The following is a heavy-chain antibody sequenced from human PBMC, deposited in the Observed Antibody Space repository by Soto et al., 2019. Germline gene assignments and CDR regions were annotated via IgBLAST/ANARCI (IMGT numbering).Heavy chain of an antibody. D-gene: IGHD2-15*01. J-gene: IGHJ4*02. V-gene: IGHV1-18*04. CDR2: ISAYNGNT. CDR3: ANLGYCSGGSCYSTPYFDY. Sequence: ASVKVSCKASGYTFTSYGISWVRQAPGQGLEWMGWISAYNGNTNYAQKLQGRVTMTTDTSTSTAYMELRSLRSDDTAVYYCANLGYCSGGSCYSTPYFDYWGQGTLVTVS. CDR1: GYTFTSYG.